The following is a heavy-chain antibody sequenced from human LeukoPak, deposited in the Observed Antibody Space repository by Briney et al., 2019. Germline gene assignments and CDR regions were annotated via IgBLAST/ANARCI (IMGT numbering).Heavy chain of an antibody. V-gene: IGHV3-7*01. J-gene: IGHJ4*02. CDR3: AREAAYYYDSSGLY. CDR1: GFTFSNAW. D-gene: IGHD3-22*01. Sequence: PGGSLRLSCAGSGFTFSNAWMNWVRQAPGKGLEWVANIKQDGSEKYYVDSVKGRFTISRDNAKNSLYLQMNSLRAEDTAVYCCAREAAYYYDSSGLYWGQGTLVTVSS. CDR2: IKQDGSEK.